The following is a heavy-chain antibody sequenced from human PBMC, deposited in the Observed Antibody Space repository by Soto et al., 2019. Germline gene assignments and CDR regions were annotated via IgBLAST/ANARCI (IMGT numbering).Heavy chain of an antibody. CDR3: ARHPERGYYDSSGYNNWFDP. Sequence: ASVKVSCKASGYTFTSYGISWVRQAPGQGLEWMGWISAYNGNTNYAQKLQGRVTMTTDTSTSTAYMELRSLRSDDTAVYYCARHPERGYYDSSGYNNWFDPRGQGTLVTVSS. V-gene: IGHV1-18*01. J-gene: IGHJ5*02. CDR2: ISAYNGNT. CDR1: GYTFTSYG. D-gene: IGHD3-22*01.